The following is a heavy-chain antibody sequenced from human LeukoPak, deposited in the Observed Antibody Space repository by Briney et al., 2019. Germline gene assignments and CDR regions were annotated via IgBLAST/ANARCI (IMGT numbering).Heavy chain of an antibody. D-gene: IGHD3-3*01. CDR1: GGTFSSYA. CDR2: IIPIFGTA. J-gene: IGHJ5*02. CDR3: ARAGKIWSGYYTPTPNWFDP. V-gene: IGHV1-69*05. Sequence: SVKVSCKASGGTFSSYAISWVRQAPGQGLEWMGGIIPIFGTANYAQKFQGRVTITTDESTSTAYMELSSLRSEDTAVYYCARAGKIWSGYYTPTPNWFDPWGQGTLVTVSS.